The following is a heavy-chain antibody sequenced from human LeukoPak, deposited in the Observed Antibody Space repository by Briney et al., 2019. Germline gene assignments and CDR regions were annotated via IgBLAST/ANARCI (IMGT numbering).Heavy chain of an antibody. CDR3: ARDGLTIFGVVTPYFQH. Sequence: PGGSLRLSCAASGFTVSSNYMSWVRQAPGKGLEWVSVIYSGGSTYYADSVKGRFTISRDNSKNTLYLQMNSLRAEDTAVYYCARDGLTIFGVVTPYFQHWGQGTLVTVSS. CDR2: IYSGGST. V-gene: IGHV3-53*01. CDR1: GFTVSSNY. D-gene: IGHD3-3*01. J-gene: IGHJ1*01.